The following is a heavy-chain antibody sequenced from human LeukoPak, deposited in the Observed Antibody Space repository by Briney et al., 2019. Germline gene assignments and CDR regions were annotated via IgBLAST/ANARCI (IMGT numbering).Heavy chain of an antibody. CDR2: IYYSGST. CDR1: GGSISSYN. D-gene: IGHD3-9*01. V-gene: IGHV4-59*01. Sequence: SETLSLTCTVSGGSISSYNWTWIRQPPGKGLEWIGYIYYSGSTNYSPSLKSRVTISVDTSKNQFSLKLNSVTAADTAVYYCASGTYSDILTGYYHDAFDIWGQGTMVTVSS. J-gene: IGHJ3*02. CDR3: ASGTYSDILTGYYHDAFDI.